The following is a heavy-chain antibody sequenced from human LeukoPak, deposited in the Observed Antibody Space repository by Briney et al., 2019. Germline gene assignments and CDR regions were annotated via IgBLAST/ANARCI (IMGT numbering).Heavy chain of an antibody. D-gene: IGHD3-10*01. CDR3: ATVLLWFGESNDAFDI. J-gene: IGHJ3*02. CDR1: GYTLTELS. CDR2: FDPEDGET. Sequence: ASVKVSCKVSGYTLTELSMHWVRQAPGKGLEWMGGFDPEDGETIYAQKFQGRVTMTEDTSTDTAYMELSSLRSEDTAVYYCATVLLWFGESNDAFDIWGQGTTVTVSS. V-gene: IGHV1-24*01.